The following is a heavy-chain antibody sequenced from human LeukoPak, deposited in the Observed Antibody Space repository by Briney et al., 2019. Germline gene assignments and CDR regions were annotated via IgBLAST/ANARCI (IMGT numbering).Heavy chain of an antibody. D-gene: IGHD4-17*01. V-gene: IGHV4-34*01. CDR1: GGSFSGYY. Sequence: SETLSLTCAVYGGSFSGYYWSWIRQPPGKGLEWIGEMNHSGSTNYNPSLKSRVTISVDTSKNQFSLKLSSVTAADTAVYYCARTHYGPSRYYYYYYMDVWGKGTTVTVSS. CDR3: ARTHYGPSRYYYYYYMDV. J-gene: IGHJ6*03. CDR2: MNHSGST.